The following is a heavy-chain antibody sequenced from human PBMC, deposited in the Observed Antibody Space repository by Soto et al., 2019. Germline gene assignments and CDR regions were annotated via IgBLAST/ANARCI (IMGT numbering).Heavy chain of an antibody. CDR2: SSYDGRET. CDR3: ARDSGWPILNFDN. Sequence: GGSLRLSCAASDFDFSSYGIHWVRQAPGKGLEWVAASSYDGRETFYADSAKGRFAVSKEMSKNTAFLQMNALRHEDTAVYFCARDSGWPILNFDNWGQGTPVTVSS. V-gene: IGHV3-30*03. J-gene: IGHJ4*02. CDR1: DFDFSSYG. D-gene: IGHD3-10*01.